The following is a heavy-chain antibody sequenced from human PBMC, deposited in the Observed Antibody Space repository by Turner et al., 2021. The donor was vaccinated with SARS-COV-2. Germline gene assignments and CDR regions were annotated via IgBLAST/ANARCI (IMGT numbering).Heavy chain of an antibody. Sequence: QVQLQESGPGRVKPSETLSLTCTVSAVSIGTYQWDWIRQPPGKGLEWIGFIYYSGTTDDNPTLKSRVAMSVDTSKNKFSLKLTSVTDADTAVYYCARGGWSREFDVWGPGTLVTVSS. J-gene: IGHJ4*02. CDR3: ARGGWSREFDV. CDR2: IYYSGTT. D-gene: IGHD6-19*01. V-gene: IGHV4-59*01. CDR1: AVSIGTYQ.